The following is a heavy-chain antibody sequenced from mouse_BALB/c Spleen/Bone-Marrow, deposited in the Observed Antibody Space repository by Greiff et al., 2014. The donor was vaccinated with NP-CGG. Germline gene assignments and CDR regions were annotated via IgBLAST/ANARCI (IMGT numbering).Heavy chain of an antibody. J-gene: IGHJ3*01. D-gene: IGHD4-1*01. Sequence: QVQLQQSGAELVRPGASVKLSCKASGYTFTSYWINWVKQRPGQGLEWIGNIYPSDSYTNYNQKFKDKATLTVDKSSSTAYTQLSSPTSEDSAVYYCTTGTRFAYWGQGTLVTVSA. V-gene: IGHV1-69*02. CDR1: GYTFTSYW. CDR2: IYPSDSYT. CDR3: TTGTRFAY.